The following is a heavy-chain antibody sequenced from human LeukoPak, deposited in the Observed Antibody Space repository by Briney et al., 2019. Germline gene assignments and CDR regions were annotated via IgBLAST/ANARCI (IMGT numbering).Heavy chain of an antibody. CDR3: ARDLNLYDSSGYYPR. V-gene: IGHV3-48*02. D-gene: IGHD3-22*01. J-gene: IGHJ4*02. CDR2: ISSSSSTI. Sequence: VGEALRKKLEWVSYISSSSSTIYYADSVKGRFTISRDNAKNSLYLQMNSLRDEDTAVYYCARDLNLYDSSGYYPRWGQGTLVTVSS.